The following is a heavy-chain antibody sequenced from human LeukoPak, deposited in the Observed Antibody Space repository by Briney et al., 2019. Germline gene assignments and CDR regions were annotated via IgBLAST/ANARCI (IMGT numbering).Heavy chain of an antibody. Sequence: PSETLSLTCAVSGHSLSSGYYWGWVRQPPGKGLEWIVSIYHSGSTFYNPSLKSRVTISVDTSKNQFSLKLSSVTAADTAVYYCARLRIQLWPIGPNYFDYWGQGTLVTVYS. CDR2: IYHSGST. V-gene: IGHV4-38-2*01. CDR3: ARLRIQLWPIGPNYFDY. D-gene: IGHD5-18*01. CDR1: GHSLSSGYY. J-gene: IGHJ4*02.